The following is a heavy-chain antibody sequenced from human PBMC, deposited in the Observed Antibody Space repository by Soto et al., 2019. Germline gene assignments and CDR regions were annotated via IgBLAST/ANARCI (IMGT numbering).Heavy chain of an antibody. CDR2: ISYDGSNK. V-gene: IGHV3-30-3*01. D-gene: IGHD3-16*01. Sequence: SLRLSCAASGFTFSSYAMHWVRQAPGKGLEWVAVISYDGSNKYYADSVKGRFTISRDNSKNTLYLQMNSLRAEDTAVYYCARPRGGATAFDYWGQGTLVTVSS. CDR3: ARPRGGATAFDY. CDR1: GFTFSSYA. J-gene: IGHJ4*02.